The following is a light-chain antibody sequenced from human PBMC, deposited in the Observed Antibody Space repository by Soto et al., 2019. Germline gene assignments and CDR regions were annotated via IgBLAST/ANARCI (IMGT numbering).Light chain of an antibody. Sequence: QSVLTQPASVSGSPGQSITTSCTGTSSDVGTYNYVSWYQQHPGKAPKFMIYDVSNRPSGVSNRFSGSKSGNTASLTISGLQAEDEADYYCSSFTSSSTYVFGTGTKLTVL. CDR1: SSDVGTYNY. CDR2: DVS. CDR3: SSFTSSSTYV. V-gene: IGLV2-14*01. J-gene: IGLJ1*01.